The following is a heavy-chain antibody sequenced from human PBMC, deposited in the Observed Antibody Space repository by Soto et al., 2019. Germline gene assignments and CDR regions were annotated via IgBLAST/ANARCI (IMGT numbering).Heavy chain of an antibody. Sequence: SVKVSCNASGGPVSSCAISWVRHGPGQGLEWMGGIIPIFGTANSEQKFQGRVTITADESTSTAYMELSSLRSEDTAVYYCARDPGDLEGYRDMDVWGQGTTVTVSS. D-gene: IGHD3-16*02. CDR3: ARDPGDLEGYRDMDV. J-gene: IGHJ6*02. CDR1: GGPVSSCA. CDR2: IIPIFGTA. V-gene: IGHV1-69*13.